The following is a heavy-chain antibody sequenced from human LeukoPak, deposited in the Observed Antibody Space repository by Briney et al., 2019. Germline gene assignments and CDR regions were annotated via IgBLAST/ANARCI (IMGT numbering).Heavy chain of an antibody. CDR3: ARFGAYVWGNDY. V-gene: IGHV4-61*01. J-gene: IGHJ4*02. D-gene: IGHD3-16*01. CDR2: IYYSGST. Sequence: PSETLSLTCTVSGGSISSGSYFWSWIRQPPGKGLEWIGYIYYSGSTNYNPSLKSRVTISVDTSKNQFSLKLSSVTAADTAVYYCARFGAYVWGNDYWGQGTLVTVSS. CDR1: GGSISSGSYF.